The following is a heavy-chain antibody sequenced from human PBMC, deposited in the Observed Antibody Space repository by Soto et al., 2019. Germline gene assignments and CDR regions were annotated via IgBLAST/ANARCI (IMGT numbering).Heavy chain of an antibody. Sequence: GGSLRLSCAASGFTFTTYEMNWVRQAPGKGLDWVSYISRTGATIYYADSVKGRFTISRDNAKNSLYLQMNSLRAEDTGIYYCARQLWTSYNFYGMDVWGQGTTGTVSS. CDR2: ISRTGATI. CDR1: GFTFTTYE. CDR3: ARQLWTSYNFYGMDV. V-gene: IGHV3-48*03. J-gene: IGHJ6*02. D-gene: IGHD3-16*01.